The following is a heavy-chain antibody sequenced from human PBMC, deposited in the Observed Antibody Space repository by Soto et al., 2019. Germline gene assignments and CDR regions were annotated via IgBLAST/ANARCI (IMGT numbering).Heavy chain of an antibody. D-gene: IGHD6-19*01. CDR3: TTKRQWLAPYYYGMDV. J-gene: IGHJ6*02. Sequence: EVQLVESGGGLVKPGGSLRLSCAASGFTFSNAWMNWVRQAPGKGLEWVGRIKSKTDSGTTDYAAPVKGRFTISREDSKNTLYLQMNSLKTEDTAVYYCTTKRQWLAPYYYGMDVWGQGTAVTVSS. CDR1: GFTFSNAW. CDR2: IKSKTDSGTT. V-gene: IGHV3-15*07.